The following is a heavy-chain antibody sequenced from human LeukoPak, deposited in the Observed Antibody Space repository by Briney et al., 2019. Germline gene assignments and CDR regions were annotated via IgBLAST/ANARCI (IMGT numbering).Heavy chain of an antibody. CDR1: GFTVSSNY. V-gene: IGHV3-53*01. CDR2: IDSGDGA. J-gene: IGHJ1*01. Sequence: GGSLRLSCAASGFTVSSNYMSWVRQAPGKGLEWVSVIDSGDGAYYADSVKGRFTISRDNSKNTLYLQMNSLRAEDTAVYYCAKAGMVATIEHWGQGTLVTVSS. CDR3: AKAGMVATIEH. D-gene: IGHD5-12*01.